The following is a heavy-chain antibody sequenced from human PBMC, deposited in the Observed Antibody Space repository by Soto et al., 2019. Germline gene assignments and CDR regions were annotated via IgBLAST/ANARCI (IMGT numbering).Heavy chain of an antibody. D-gene: IGHD3-16*02. V-gene: IGHV1-69*11. CDR1: GGTFSSSG. CDR2: IVPSLDTT. J-gene: IGHJ6*02. CDR3: ARWPQPRYTADPYAVDV. Sequence: QVHLVQSGTEVKKPGSSVKVSCKASGGTFSSSGFSWVRQAPGQGLEWMGMIVPSLDTTNYAQKFQARVTITADEFTSTAYMALRSLRSEDTAVYYCARWPQPRYTADPYAVDVWGQGTRV.